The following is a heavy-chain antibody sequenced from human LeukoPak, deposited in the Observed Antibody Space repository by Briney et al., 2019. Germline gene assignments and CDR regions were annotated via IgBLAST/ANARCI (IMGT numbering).Heavy chain of an antibody. V-gene: IGHV3-7*03. CDR1: GFTFSSYW. CDR3: TWNDVGYFDY. Sequence: GGSLRLSCAASGFTFSSYWMSWVRQAPGKGLEWVANIKQDGSEKYYVDSVKGRFTISRDNARNSLYLQMNSLRAEDTAVYYCTWNDVGYFDYWGQGTLVTVSS. J-gene: IGHJ4*02. CDR2: IKQDGSEK. D-gene: IGHD1-1*01.